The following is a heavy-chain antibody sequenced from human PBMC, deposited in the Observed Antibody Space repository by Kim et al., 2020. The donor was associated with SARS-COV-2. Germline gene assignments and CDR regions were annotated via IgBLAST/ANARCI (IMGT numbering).Heavy chain of an antibody. Sequence: SETLSLTCAVYGGSFSGYYWSWIRQPPGKGLEWIGEITHSGSTNYNPSLKSRVTISVDTSKNQFSLKLSSVTAADTAVYYCARASPYGSGSYYRSHWFDP. CDR2: ITHSGST. J-gene: IGHJ5*02. CDR1: GGSFSGYY. V-gene: IGHV4-34*01. CDR3: ARASPYGSGSYYRSHWFDP. D-gene: IGHD3-10*01.